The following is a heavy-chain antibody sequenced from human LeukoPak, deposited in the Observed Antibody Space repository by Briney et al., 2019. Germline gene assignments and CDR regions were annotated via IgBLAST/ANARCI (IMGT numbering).Heavy chain of an antibody. CDR2: ITSSSNTI. CDR1: GFTFSSHS. V-gene: IGHV3-48*01. J-gene: IGHJ4*02. Sequence: GGSLRLSCAASGFTFSSHSMNWVRQAPGKGLEWLSYITSSSNTIYYADSVRGRFTISRDNAKNSLYLQMHSLRAEDTAVYYCARWGDGYNYLSYWGQGTLVTVSS. CDR3: ARWGDGYNYLSY. D-gene: IGHD5-24*01.